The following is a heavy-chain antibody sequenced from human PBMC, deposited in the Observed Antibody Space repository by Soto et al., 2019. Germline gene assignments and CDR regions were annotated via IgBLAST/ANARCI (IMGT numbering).Heavy chain of an antibody. CDR1: GYTFTSYG. J-gene: IGHJ3*02. CDR2: ISGYNGNT. CDR3: ARDDAYTYGFYWGQNAFDI. D-gene: IGHD3-22*01. V-gene: IGHV1-18*01. Sequence: QVQLVQSRAEVKKPGASVKVSCEASGYTFTSYGINWVRQAPGQGLQWVGWISGYNGNTKYVQKHQGRVTMTTDTSSNTAYMGLRGRKSDATAVYYCARDDAYTYGFYWGQNAFDIWGQGTMVTVSS.